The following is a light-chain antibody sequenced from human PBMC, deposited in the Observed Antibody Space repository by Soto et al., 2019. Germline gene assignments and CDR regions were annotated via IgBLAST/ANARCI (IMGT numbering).Light chain of an antibody. Sequence: QSPLTQPASVSWSPGQSITISCTGTSSNVGSYKLVSLYQQHPGKAPKLMIFEVNKRPSGVSNRFSGSKSGNTASLTISGLKVEDEADYYCCSSGGSPTYVFGTGTKVTVL. J-gene: IGLJ1*01. CDR1: SSNVGSYKL. CDR3: CSSGGSPTYV. CDR2: EVN. V-gene: IGLV2-23*02.